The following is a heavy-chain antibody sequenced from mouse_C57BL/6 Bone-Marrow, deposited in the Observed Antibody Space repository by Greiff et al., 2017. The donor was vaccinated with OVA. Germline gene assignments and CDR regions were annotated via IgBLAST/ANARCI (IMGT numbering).Heavy chain of an antibody. CDR2: IDPENGDT. CDR1: GFNIKDDY. J-gene: IGHJ2*01. D-gene: IGHD2-1*01. Sequence: EVQLQQSGAELVRPGASVKLSCTASGFNIKDDYMHWVKQRPEQGLEWIGWIDPENGDTEYASKFQGKATIPAATSSNTAYLQLSSLTSEDTAVYYCTSYGNFDYWGQGTTLTVSS. CDR3: TSYGNFDY. V-gene: IGHV14-4*01.